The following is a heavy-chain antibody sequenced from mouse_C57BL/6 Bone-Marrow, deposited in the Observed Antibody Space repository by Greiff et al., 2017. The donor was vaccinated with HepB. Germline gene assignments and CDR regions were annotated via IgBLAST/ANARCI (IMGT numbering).Heavy chain of an antibody. CDR3: ARACLRRLFAY. D-gene: IGHD1-2*01. CDR1: GYTFTSYG. V-gene: IGHV1-81*01. Sequence: QVQLQQSGAELARPGALVKLSCKASGYTFTSYGISWVKQRTGQGLEWIGEIYPRSGNTYYNEKFKGKATLTADKSSSTAYMELRSLTSEDSAVYFCARACLRRLFAYWGQGTLVTVSA. CDR2: IYPRSGNT. J-gene: IGHJ3*01.